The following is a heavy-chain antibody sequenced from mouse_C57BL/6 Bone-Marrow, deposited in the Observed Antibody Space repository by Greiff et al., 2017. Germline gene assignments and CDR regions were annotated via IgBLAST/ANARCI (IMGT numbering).Heavy chain of an antibody. V-gene: IGHV1-43*01. CDR1: GYSFTGYY. J-gene: IGHJ2*01. CDR3: GSSYCYDY. Sequence: VQLQQSGPELVKPGASVTISCKASGYSFTGYYMHWVKQSSVKSLEWIGEINPSTGGTSYNQKFKGKATLTADKSSSTAYMQRKSLTSEDSAVYYCGSSYCYDYWGQGTTLTVSS. D-gene: IGHD6-5*01. CDR2: INPSTGGT.